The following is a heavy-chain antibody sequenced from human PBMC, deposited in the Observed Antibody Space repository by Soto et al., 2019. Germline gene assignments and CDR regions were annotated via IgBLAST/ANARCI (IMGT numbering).Heavy chain of an antibody. D-gene: IGHD6-13*01. Sequence: WSLRLSCAASGFTFSSYAMSWVRQAPGKGLEWVSAISGSGGSTYYADSVKGRFTISRDNSKNTLYLQMNSLRAEDTAVYYCAKSGYSSSWYGDYWGQGTLVTVSS. CDR1: GFTFSSYA. J-gene: IGHJ4*02. CDR2: ISGSGGST. V-gene: IGHV3-23*01. CDR3: AKSGYSSSWYGDY.